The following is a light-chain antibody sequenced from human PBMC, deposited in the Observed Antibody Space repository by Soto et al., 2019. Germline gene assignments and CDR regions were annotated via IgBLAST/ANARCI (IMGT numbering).Light chain of an antibody. J-gene: IGLJ3*02. CDR3: TSYAGTNSLV. CDR1: SSDIGGYDY. V-gene: IGLV2-8*01. CDR2: EVS. Sequence: QSATTLPPAASGSPGQSVTISCTATSSDIGGYDYVSWYQQHPGKAPKLIIYEVSKRPSGVPDRFSGSKSGNTASLTVSGLKAEDEEDYSWTSYAGTNSLVLAGGTKLTVL.